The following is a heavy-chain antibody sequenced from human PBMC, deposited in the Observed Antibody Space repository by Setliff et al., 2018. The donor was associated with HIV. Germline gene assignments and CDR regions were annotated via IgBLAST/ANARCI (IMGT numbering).Heavy chain of an antibody. Sequence: KPSETLSLTCTVSGGSISSYYWSWIRQPAGKGLEWIGRIHTSGDSNYNPSLKSRVTMSVDTSKNQFSLKLSSVTAADTAVYYCARVVTLDYGDYGWFDPWGQGTLVTVSS. V-gene: IGHV4-4*07. CDR1: GGSISSYY. CDR3: ARVVTLDYGDYGWFDP. CDR2: IHTSGDS. J-gene: IGHJ5*02. D-gene: IGHD4-17*01.